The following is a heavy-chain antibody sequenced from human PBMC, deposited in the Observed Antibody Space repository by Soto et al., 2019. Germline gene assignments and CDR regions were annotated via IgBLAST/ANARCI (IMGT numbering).Heavy chain of an antibody. CDR2: ISAASVSI. CDR1: GFTFRNYA. CDR3: VKARITGTQNPFGS. Sequence: EVHLLESGGGLIQPGGSLRLSCATSGFTFRNYAMSWVRQAPGKGLEWVSLISAASVSIYYADSVKGRFTVSRDNSKSTLYLQMRSLRAEDTATYYCVKARITGTQNPFGSWGQGTLVTVSS. V-gene: IGHV3-23*01. D-gene: IGHD3-10*01. J-gene: IGHJ4*02.